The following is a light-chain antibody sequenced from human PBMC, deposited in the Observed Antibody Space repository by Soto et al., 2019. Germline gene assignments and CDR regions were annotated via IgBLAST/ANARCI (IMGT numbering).Light chain of an antibody. Sequence: DIQMTQSPSTLSASVGDRVTITCRASQSMNNWLAWYQQKPGKAPKLLTYDASSLESGVPSRFSGSGSGTEFTLTISSLQPDDFATYYCQQYYTYPWTFGQGTKVEIK. J-gene: IGKJ1*01. CDR2: DAS. CDR1: QSMNNW. CDR3: QQYYTYPWT. V-gene: IGKV1-5*01.